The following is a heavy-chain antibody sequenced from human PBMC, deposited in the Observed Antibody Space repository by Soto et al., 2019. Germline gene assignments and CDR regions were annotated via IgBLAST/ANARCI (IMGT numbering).Heavy chain of an antibody. V-gene: IGHV3-74*01. CDR2: INSDGSSA. J-gene: IGHJ4*02. Sequence: PGGSLRLSCAASGFSFSSNWMHWVRQAPGKGLVWVSRINSDGSSAAYADSVKGRFTISRDNAKNTLFLQMNSLRAEDTAVYYCARDGYDYASGQSDSWGQGTLVTVSS. D-gene: IGHD5-12*01. CDR1: GFSFSSNW. CDR3: ARDGYDYASGQSDS.